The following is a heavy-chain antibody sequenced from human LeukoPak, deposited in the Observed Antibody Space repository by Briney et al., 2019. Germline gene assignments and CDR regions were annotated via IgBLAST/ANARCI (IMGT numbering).Heavy chain of an antibody. CDR1: GFTFSTYN. CDR3: ARDPYSGSYGPYYYYYMDV. D-gene: IGHD1-26*01. V-gene: IGHV3-21*06. Sequence: GGSLRLSCAASGFTFSTYNMNWVRQAPGKGPEWVSSITSSSSYIYYADSVKGRFTISRDNAKNSLYLQMDSLRVEDTAVYYCARDPYSGSYGPYYYYYMDVWGKGTTVTVSS. J-gene: IGHJ6*03. CDR2: ITSSSSYI.